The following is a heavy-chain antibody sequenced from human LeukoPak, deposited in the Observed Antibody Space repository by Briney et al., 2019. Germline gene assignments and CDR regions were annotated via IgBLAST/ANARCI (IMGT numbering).Heavy chain of an antibody. J-gene: IGHJ4*02. V-gene: IGHV3-15*01. CDR3: AGGYYYDSSGYSENYFDY. D-gene: IGHD3-22*01. Sequence: GGSLRLSCAASGFTFSNAWMSWVRQAPGKGLEWVGRIKSKTDGGTTHYAAPVKGIFTISRDNSKNTLYLQMNSLRAEDTAVYYCAGGYYYDSSGYSENYFDYWGQGTLVTVSS. CDR2: IKSKTDGGTT. CDR1: GFTFSNAW.